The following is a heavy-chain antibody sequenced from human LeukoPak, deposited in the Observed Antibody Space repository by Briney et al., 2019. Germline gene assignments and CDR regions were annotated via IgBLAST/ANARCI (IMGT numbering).Heavy chain of an antibody. CDR2: IYSGGSA. V-gene: IGHV3-66*02. CDR1: GFTVSSKY. Sequence: GGSLRVSCAASGFTVSSKYMSWVRQAPGKGLEWASVIYSGGSAYYADSVKGRFTISRDNSKNTLYLQMNSLRPEDTAVYYCARGSSGSYYGFDCWGQGTLVTVSS. J-gene: IGHJ4*02. D-gene: IGHD1-26*01. CDR3: ARGSSGSYYGFDC.